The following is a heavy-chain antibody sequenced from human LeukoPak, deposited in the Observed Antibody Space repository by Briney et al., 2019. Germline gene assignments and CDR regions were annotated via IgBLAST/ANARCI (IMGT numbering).Heavy chain of an antibody. Sequence: GGSLRLSCAVSGFTFSTYGMTWVRQAPGKGLEWVSTISGSGGSTYYADSVKGRFTISRDNSKNTLYLQMNSLRAEDTAVYYCANGPLYEGTQVDYWGQGTLVTVSS. CDR1: GFTFSTYG. D-gene: IGHD3-3*01. CDR3: ANGPLYEGTQVDY. J-gene: IGHJ4*02. V-gene: IGHV3-23*01. CDR2: ISGSGGST.